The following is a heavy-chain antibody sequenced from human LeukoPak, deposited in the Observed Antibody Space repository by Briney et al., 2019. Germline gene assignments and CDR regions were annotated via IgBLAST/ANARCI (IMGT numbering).Heavy chain of an antibody. CDR3: AAGYCGGDCYSIYHYYGMDV. CDR2: IIPLLGIA. J-gene: IGHJ6*02. V-gene: IGHV1-69*04. CDR1: GGTFTSYA. D-gene: IGHD2-21*02. Sequence: SVKVSCKASGGTFTSYAISWVRQAPGQGLEWMGRIIPLLGIANYAQKFQGRVTITADKFTSTAYMELSSLRSEDTAVYYCAAGYCGGDCYSIYHYYGMDVWGQGTTVTVSS.